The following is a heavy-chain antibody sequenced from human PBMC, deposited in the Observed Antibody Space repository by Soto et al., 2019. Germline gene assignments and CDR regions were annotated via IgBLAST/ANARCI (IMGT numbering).Heavy chain of an antibody. D-gene: IGHD3-10*01. V-gene: IGHV4-30-4*08. CDR2: IYYSGST. Sequence: SETLSLTCTVSGGSISSGDYYWRWIRQPPGKGLEWIGYIYYSGSTYYNPSLKSRVTISVDTSKNQFSLKLSSVTAADTAVYYCASRKSSHYFDYWGQGTLVTVSS. J-gene: IGHJ4*02. CDR1: GGSISSGDYY. CDR3: ASRKSSHYFDY.